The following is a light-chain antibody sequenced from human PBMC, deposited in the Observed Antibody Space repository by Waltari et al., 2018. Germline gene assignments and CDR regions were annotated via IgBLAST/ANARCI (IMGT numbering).Light chain of an antibody. CDR2: RNN. CDR3: ATWDDSVSGVV. CDR1: SSTIGSNN. Sequence: QSVLAQPPSASGTPGQRVTISCSGGSSTIGSNNVFWYQEVPGTTPKLLIYRNNQRPSGAPDRSAGSKSGTSASLAISGLRSEDEADYYCATWDDSVSGVVFGGGTKLTVL. J-gene: IGLJ2*01. V-gene: IGLV1-47*01.